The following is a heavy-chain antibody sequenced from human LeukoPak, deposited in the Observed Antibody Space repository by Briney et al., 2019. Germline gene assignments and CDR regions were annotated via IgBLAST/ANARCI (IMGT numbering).Heavy chain of an antibody. Sequence: PGASLRLSCAASGFTFSSYAMSWVRQAPGKGLEWVSVISGSGGNTYYADSVKGRFTFSRDNSKNTLYLQMNSLRAEDTAIYYCAKDGKGAPVAGTGYFDYWGQGTLVTVSS. CDR2: ISGSGGNT. J-gene: IGHJ4*02. D-gene: IGHD6-19*01. CDR1: GFTFSSYA. CDR3: AKDGKGAPVAGTGYFDY. V-gene: IGHV3-23*01.